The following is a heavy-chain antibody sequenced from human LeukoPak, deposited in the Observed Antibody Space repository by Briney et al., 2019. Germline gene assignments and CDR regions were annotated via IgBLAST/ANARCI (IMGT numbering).Heavy chain of an antibody. Sequence: ASVKVSCKASGYTFTSYGISWVRQAPGQGLEWVGGIIPMSGTANYAQKFQGRVTITADESTSTAYMELSSLRSEDTAIYYCASPVKYYDTWSGYPPFDYWGQGTLVTVSS. V-gene: IGHV1-69*13. J-gene: IGHJ4*02. CDR2: IIPMSGTA. D-gene: IGHD3-3*01. CDR1: GYTFTSYG. CDR3: ASPVKYYDTWSGYPPFDY.